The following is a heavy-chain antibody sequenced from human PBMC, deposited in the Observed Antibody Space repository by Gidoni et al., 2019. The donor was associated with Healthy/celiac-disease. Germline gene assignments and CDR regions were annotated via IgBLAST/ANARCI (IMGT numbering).Heavy chain of an antibody. CDR2: VYYRGTT. CDR3: ARDVRYSSSWSHFDF. CDR1: GGSVSNADYS. J-gene: IGHJ4*02. D-gene: IGHD6-13*01. Sequence: QLHLQESGPRLVRPSETLSLTCTVSGGSVSNADYSWGWIRQSPGKGLEWIGTVYYRGTTYYNPSLKSRVTISPDTSQNQFSLRLSSVTAADTAVYYCARDVRYSSSWSHFDFWGQGTLVTVSS. V-gene: IGHV4-39*07.